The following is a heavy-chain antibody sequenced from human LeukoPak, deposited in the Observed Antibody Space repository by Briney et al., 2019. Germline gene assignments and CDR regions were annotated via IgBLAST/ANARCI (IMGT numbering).Heavy chain of an antibody. CDR3: TNWNAATFDY. CDR1: GLSFSEAW. CDR2: ILSKGKGATT. Sequence: GGSLRLACAASGLSFSEAWMNWVRQPPRRVLEWDGRILSKGKGATTDYAAPVKGRFTISRDDSKNTLYLQMNSLMTEDTAVYYCTNWNAATFDYWGQGALVTVS. D-gene: IGHD1-1*01. J-gene: IGHJ4*02. V-gene: IGHV3-15*01.